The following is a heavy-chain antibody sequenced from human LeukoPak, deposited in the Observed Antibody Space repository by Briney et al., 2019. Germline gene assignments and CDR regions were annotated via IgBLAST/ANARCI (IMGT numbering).Heavy chain of an antibody. D-gene: IGHD2-21*02. CDR1: GYTFTDHY. CDR2: INPSSGGT. CDR3: ARDACISCGGDCCHDP. Sequence: ASVKVSCKASGYTFTDHYMHWVRQAPGQRLEWMGWINPSSGGTTYAKTFQGRVIVTRDTSLSTVYMELSGLTSDDTAVYYCARDACISCGGDCCHDPWGQGTLVTVSS. J-gene: IGHJ5*02. V-gene: IGHV1-2*02.